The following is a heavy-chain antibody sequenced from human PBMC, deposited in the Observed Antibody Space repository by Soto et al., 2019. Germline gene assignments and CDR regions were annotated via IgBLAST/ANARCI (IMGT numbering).Heavy chain of an antibody. Sequence: PGGSLRLSCAASGFTFNNYGIHWVRQAPGKGLEWVAVIWYDGSNENYADSVKGRFTISRDNSKNTLYLQMNSLRAEDTAVYYCGRDEVRNGVGVWGQGTTVTVSS. J-gene: IGHJ6*02. CDR2: IWYDGSNE. CDR3: GRDEVRNGVGV. V-gene: IGHV3-33*01. CDR1: GFTFNNYG.